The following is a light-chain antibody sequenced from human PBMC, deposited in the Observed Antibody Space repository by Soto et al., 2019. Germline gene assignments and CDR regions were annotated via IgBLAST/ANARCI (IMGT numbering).Light chain of an antibody. J-gene: IGKJ4*01. CDR1: RDISNY. Sequence: DIQVTQSPSSLSASLGDRVSITCRASRDISNYLAWYQQKPGQVPRLLISGASSLHSGVPSRFSGSRSGTYFPLTISSLQPEDIATYFCQKYDTAPLTFGGGTKVEIK. CDR3: QKYDTAPLT. V-gene: IGKV1-27*01. CDR2: GAS.